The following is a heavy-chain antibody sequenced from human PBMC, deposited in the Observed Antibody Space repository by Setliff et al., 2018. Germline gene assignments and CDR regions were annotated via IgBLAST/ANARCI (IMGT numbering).Heavy chain of an antibody. CDR1: ALTFSSYW. CDR3: ASGDWFYFDC. D-gene: IGHD2-21*01. CDR2: IKQDGSEI. J-gene: IGHJ4*02. Sequence: GVSLRLSCAASALTFSSYWMNWVRQAPGKGLEWVANIKQDGSEIYYVDSVRGRFTTSRDTAKNSVYLQMNSLRAEDTAVYYCASGDWFYFDCWGQGTLVTVSS. V-gene: IGHV3-7*01.